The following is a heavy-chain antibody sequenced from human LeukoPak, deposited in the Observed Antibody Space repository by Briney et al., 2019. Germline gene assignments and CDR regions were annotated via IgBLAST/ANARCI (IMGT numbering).Heavy chain of an antibody. CDR3: ARQGYAYSSSYFYYVMDV. CDR1: GYSFTNYW. Sequence: GESLKISCKGSGYSFTNYWIGWVRQMPGKGLEWMGIIYPGDSEPRYSPSFQGQVTISADKSISTAYLQWSSLKASDTAMYYCARQGYAYSSSYFYYVMDVWGQGTTVTVSS. CDR2: IYPGDSEP. V-gene: IGHV5-51*01. D-gene: IGHD6-6*01. J-gene: IGHJ6*02.